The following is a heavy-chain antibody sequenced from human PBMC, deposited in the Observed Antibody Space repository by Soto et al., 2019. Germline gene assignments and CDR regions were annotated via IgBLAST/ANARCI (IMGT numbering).Heavy chain of an antibody. D-gene: IGHD3-22*01. J-gene: IGHJ5*02. CDR1: GGSISSYY. CDR2: IYYSGST. V-gene: IGHV4-59*01. CDR3: ARAYYYDSSGYYYSGFDP. Sequence: QVQLQESGPGLVKPSETLSLTCTVSGGSISSYYWSWIRQPPGKGLAWIGSIYYSGSTNYNPSLKRRVTIAADASTNQFSLKLSSVTAADTAVYYCARAYYYDSSGYYYSGFDPWGQGTLVTVSS.